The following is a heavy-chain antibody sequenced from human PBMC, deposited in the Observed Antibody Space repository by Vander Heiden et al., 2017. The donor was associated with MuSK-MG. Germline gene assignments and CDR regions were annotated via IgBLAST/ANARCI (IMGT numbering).Heavy chain of an antibody. CDR1: AFTFTNYA. CDR3: AKRLLGDGD. CDR2: ISDSDSIT. V-gene: IGHV3-23*01. J-gene: IGHJ4*02. D-gene: IGHD3-16*01. Sequence: VQPGASPTLSCAASAFTFTNYAISRVPQPLGNGRESVSTISDSDSITYYADSVRGRFTISRDNSKNTLYLQMNSLGAEDTAVYYCAKRLLGDGDWGQGTLVTGSS.